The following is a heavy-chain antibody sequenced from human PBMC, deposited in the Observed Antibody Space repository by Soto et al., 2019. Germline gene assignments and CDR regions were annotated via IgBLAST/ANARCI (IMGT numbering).Heavy chain of an antibody. D-gene: IGHD4-17*01. Sequence: NPSETLSLTCTVSGGSISSYYWSWIRQPPGKGLEWIGYIYYSGSTNYNPSLKSRVTISVDTSKNQFSLKLSSVSAADTAVYYCARHVWTTVTPLYFDYWGQGTLVTVSS. CDR3: ARHVWTTVTPLYFDY. CDR2: IYYSGST. CDR1: GGSISSYY. V-gene: IGHV4-59*08. J-gene: IGHJ4*02.